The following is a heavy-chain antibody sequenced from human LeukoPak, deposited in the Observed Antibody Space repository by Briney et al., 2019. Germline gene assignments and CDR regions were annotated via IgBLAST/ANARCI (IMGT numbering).Heavy chain of an antibody. J-gene: IGHJ4*02. D-gene: IGHD4-17*01. CDR3: ARDLAYGDDGL. V-gene: IGHV3-21*01. CDR2: ISSSSSYI. Sequence: GGSLRLSWAASGFTLSNYSMNWVRQAPGKGLEWVAFISSSSSYIFYADSLKGRFTISRDNAKNSLYLQMNSLRADDTAVYYCARDLAYGDDGLWGQGTLVTVSS. CDR1: GFTLSNYS.